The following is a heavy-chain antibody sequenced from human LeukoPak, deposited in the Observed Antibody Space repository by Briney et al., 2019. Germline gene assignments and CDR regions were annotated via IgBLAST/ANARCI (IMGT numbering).Heavy chain of an antibody. J-gene: IGHJ3*02. CDR1: GFTFSSYA. Sequence: PGGSLRLSCAASGFTFSSYAMSWVRQAPGKGLEWVSAISGSGGSTYYADSVKGRFTISRDNSKNTLYLQMNSLRAEDTAVYYCAKGPYGPITNGDAFDIWGQGTMVTVSS. D-gene: IGHD3-16*01. CDR3: AKGPYGPITNGDAFDI. V-gene: IGHV3-23*01. CDR2: ISGSGGST.